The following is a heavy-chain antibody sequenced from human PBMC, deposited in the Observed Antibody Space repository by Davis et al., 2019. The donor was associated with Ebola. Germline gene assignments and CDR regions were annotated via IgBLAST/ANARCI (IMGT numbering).Heavy chain of an antibody. CDR2: ISVYNGNT. J-gene: IGHJ6*02. Sequence: ASVKVSCKASGYTFTNYGLSWVRQAPGQGLEWMGWISVYNGNTKYAQKVQDRVTMTTDTSTSTAYMELRSLRSDDTAVYYCARNSGWNYFYYSMDVWGQGTTVTVSS. D-gene: IGHD6-19*01. V-gene: IGHV1-18*01. CDR3: ARNSGWNYFYYSMDV. CDR1: GYTFTNYG.